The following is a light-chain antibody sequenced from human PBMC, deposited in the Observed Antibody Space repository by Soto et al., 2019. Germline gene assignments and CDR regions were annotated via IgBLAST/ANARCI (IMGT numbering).Light chain of an antibody. J-gene: IGKJ2*01. Sequence: EIVLTQSPGTLSLSPGERATLSCRASQSVSSSYLAWYQQKPGQAPRLLIYGASSRATGIPDRFSGSGSGTDFTLTTSRLEPEDFAVYYCQQYGSSPVTFGQGTKLEIK. CDR3: QQYGSSPVT. V-gene: IGKV3-20*01. CDR1: QSVSSSY. CDR2: GAS.